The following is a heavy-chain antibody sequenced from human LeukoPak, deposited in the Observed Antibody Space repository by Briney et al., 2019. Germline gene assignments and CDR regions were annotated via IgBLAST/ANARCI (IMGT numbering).Heavy chain of an antibody. Sequence: SLRLSCRGSGFRFGGYALSWVRQAPGKGLEWVGFITIKALCGTSEYAAPVEGRFTISRDDSNSIAYLQMNSLKTGDTAVYFCVRESVRDFYFDYWGQGTLVTASS. CDR2: ITIKALCGTS. CDR1: GFRFGGYA. J-gene: IGHJ4*02. V-gene: IGHV3-49*04. D-gene: IGHD3-10*02. CDR3: VRESVRDFYFDY.